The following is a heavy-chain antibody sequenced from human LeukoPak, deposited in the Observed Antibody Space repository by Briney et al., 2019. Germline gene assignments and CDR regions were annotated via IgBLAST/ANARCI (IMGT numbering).Heavy chain of an antibody. Sequence: GESLKISCKGSGYSFTNYWIGWVRQMPGKGLEWMGIIYPGDSDTRYSPSFQGQVTISADKSISTAYLQWSSLKASDTAMYYCARHITIFDRGMYNWFDPWGQGTLVTVSS. V-gene: IGHV5-51*01. CDR1: GYSFTNYW. D-gene: IGHD3-3*01. CDR3: ARHITIFDRGMYNWFDP. CDR2: IYPGDSDT. J-gene: IGHJ5*02.